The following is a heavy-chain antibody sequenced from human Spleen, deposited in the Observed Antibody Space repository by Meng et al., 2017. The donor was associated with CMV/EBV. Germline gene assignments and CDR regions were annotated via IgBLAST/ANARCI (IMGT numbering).Heavy chain of an antibody. CDR3: ARGGLLLPIDY. CDR1: GGSSSTTGYR. V-gene: IGHV4-31*03. Sequence: TCTCSGGSSSTTGYRWNWIRQPPGKGLEWIGSIYYSGNTYYNPSLKSRVTISVDTSENQFSLKLTSVTAADTAVYYCARGGLLLPIDYWGQGTLVTVSS. J-gene: IGHJ4*02. D-gene: IGHD2-15*01. CDR2: IYYSGNT.